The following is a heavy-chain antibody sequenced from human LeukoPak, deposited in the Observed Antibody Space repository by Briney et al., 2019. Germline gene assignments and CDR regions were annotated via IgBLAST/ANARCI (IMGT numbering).Heavy chain of an antibody. CDR3: ARVDGYSYGYFDY. CDR1: GYTFTGYY. CDR2: INPNSGGT. Sequence: AASVKVSCTASGYTFTGYYMHWVRQAPGQGLEWMGWINPNSGGTNYAQKFQGRVTMTRDTSISTAYMELSRLRSDDTAVYYCARVDGYSYGYFDYWGQGTLVTVSS. D-gene: IGHD5-18*01. V-gene: IGHV1-2*02. J-gene: IGHJ4*02.